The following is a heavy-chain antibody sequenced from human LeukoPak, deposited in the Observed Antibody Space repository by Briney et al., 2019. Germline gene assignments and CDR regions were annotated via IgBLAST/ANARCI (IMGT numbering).Heavy chain of an antibody. V-gene: IGHV4-59*12. Sequence: SETLSLTCTVSGGSISTYYWSWIRQPPGKGLEWIGYIYYSGSTYYNPSLKSRVTISVDTSKNQFSLKLSSVTAADTAVYYCARDSVDWGQGTLVTVSS. CDR1: GGSISTYY. J-gene: IGHJ4*02. CDR3: ARDSVD. CDR2: IYYSGST.